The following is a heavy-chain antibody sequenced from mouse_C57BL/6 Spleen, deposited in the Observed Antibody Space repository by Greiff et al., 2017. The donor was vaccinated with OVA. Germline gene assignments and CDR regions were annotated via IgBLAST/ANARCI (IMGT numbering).Heavy chain of an antibody. V-gene: IGHV14-2*01. Sequence: VHVKQSGAELVKPGASVKLSCTASGFNIKDYYMHWVKQRTEQGLEWIGRIDPEDGETKYAPKFQGKATITADTSSNPAYLQLSSLTSEDTAVYYCARGEPRGAMDYWGQGTSVTVSS. J-gene: IGHJ4*01. CDR3: ARGEPRGAMDY. CDR1: GFNIKDYY. CDR2: IDPEDGET.